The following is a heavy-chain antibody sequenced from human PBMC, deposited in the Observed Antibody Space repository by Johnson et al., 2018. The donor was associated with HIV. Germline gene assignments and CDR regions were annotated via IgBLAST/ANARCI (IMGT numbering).Heavy chain of an antibody. CDR1: AFTFDDHG. CDR3: ARHLGPPMVQGVIDAFDI. J-gene: IGHJ3*02. D-gene: IGHD3-10*01. CDR2: INWNGGST. Sequence: VQLVESGGGVLRPGGSLRLSCAASAFTFDDHGMSWVRQAPGKGLEWVSGINWNGGSTGYADSVNGRFTISRDNSKNSLYLQMNSLRAEDTALYYCARHLGPPMVQGVIDAFDIWGQGTMVTVSS. V-gene: IGHV3-20*04.